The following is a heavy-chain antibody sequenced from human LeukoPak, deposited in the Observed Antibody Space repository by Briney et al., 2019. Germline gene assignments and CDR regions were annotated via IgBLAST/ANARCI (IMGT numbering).Heavy chain of an antibody. J-gene: IGHJ5*02. CDR1: GYSIGSGYY. CDR2: IYHSGST. Sequence: KPSETLSLTCAVSGYSIGSGYYWGWIRQPPGKGLEWIGSIYHSGSTYYNPSLKSRVTISVDTSKNQFSLKLSSVTAADTAVYYCARHPGIVVVVAATYGWFDPWGQGTLVTVSS. D-gene: IGHD2-15*01. V-gene: IGHV4-38-2*01. CDR3: ARHPGIVVVVAATYGWFDP.